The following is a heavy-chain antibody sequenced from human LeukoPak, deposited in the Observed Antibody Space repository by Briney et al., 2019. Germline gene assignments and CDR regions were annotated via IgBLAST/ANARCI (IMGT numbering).Heavy chain of an antibody. CDR3: TRHFFSE. CDR2: SRNKADSYTT. V-gene: IGHV3-72*01. CDR1: GFIISDHY. J-gene: IGHJ4*02. D-gene: IGHD3-3*02. Sequence: PGGSLRLSCAASGFIISDHYMDWVRQAPGKGLEWVGHSRNKADSYTTYYAASVKGRFTISRDDSKNSVYLQMNSLKAEDTAVYYCTRHFFSEWGQGTLVTVSS.